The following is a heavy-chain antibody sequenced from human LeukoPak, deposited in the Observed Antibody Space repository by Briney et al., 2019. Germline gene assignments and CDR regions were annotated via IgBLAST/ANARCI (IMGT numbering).Heavy chain of an antibody. Sequence: GGSLRLSCAASGFTISSYDMNWVRQAPGKGLEWVSSITISSGYVYYADSVRGRFTISRDNSRNSLALQMDSLRAEETAFYYCGGCSNTNCPRLWGQGTLVTVSS. CDR1: GFTISSYD. D-gene: IGHD2-2*01. V-gene: IGHV3-21*01. J-gene: IGHJ4*02. CDR3: GGCSNTNCPRL. CDR2: ITISSGYV.